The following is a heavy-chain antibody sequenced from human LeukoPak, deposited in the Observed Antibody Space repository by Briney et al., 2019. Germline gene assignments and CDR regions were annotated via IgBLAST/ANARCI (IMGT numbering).Heavy chain of an antibody. Sequence: ASVKVSCKASGGTFSRYAISWVRQAPGQGLEWMGGITPIFGIPNYAQKFQGRVTITADESTSTAYMELSSLRFEDTAVYYCAXXSEHYYGLGNYYKYYYYMDVWGKGTTVTISS. CDR2: ITPIFGIP. V-gene: IGHV1-69*13. D-gene: IGHD3-10*01. J-gene: IGHJ6*03. CDR1: GGTFSRYA. CDR3: AXXSEHYYGLGNYYKYYYYMDV.